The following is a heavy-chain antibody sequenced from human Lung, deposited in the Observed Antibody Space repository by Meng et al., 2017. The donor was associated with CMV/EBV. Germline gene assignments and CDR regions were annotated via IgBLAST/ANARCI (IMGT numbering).Heavy chain of an antibody. J-gene: IGHJ5*02. CDR1: GDSITTHNYY. V-gene: IGHV4-39*07. CDR2: ISYTGNT. D-gene: IGHD3-10*01. CDR3: ARGGRFSDA. Sequence: GSLRLSCSVSGDSITTHNYYWGWIRQPPGKGLEWIGRISYTGNTHSNPSLASRVTMSVDTSKNQFSLKLSSVTAADTAVYYCARGGRFSDAWGQGTLVTVSS.